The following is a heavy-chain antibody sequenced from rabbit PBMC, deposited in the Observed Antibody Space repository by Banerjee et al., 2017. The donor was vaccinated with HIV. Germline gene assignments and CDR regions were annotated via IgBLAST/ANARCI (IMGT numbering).Heavy chain of an antibody. CDR3: ARDTYGNFGYGDFVL. CDR1: GFDLSRYYY. V-gene: IGHV1S45*01. Sequence: QQQLVESGGGLVKPEGSLTLTCKASGFDLSRYYYMCWVRQAPGKGLEWIACIYAGSSGSTYYASWAKGRFTISKTSSTTVTLQMTSLTAADTATYFCARDTYGNFGYGDFVLWGPGTLVTVS. J-gene: IGHJ4*01. D-gene: IGHD2-1*01. CDR2: IYAGSSGST.